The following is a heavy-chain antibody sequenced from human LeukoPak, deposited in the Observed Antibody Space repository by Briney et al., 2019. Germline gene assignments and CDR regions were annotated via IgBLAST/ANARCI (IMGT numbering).Heavy chain of an antibody. V-gene: IGHV4-31*03. CDR2: IYYSGST. CDR3: ARFFGVVTYYFDY. D-gene: IGHD3-3*01. CDR1: GGSINSGDFY. J-gene: IGHJ4*02. Sequence: SETLSLTCTVFGGSINSGDFYWSWIRQHPGKGLEWIGYIYYSGSTYYNPSLKSRVTISVDTSKNQFSLKLSSVTAADTAVYYCARFFGVVTYYFDYWGQGTLVTVSS.